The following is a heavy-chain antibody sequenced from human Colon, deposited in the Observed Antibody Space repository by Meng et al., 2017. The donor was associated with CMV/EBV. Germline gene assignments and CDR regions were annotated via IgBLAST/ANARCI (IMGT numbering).Heavy chain of an antibody. CDR3: SRAHPTNSGNYWTYWGVFDI. CDR2: ISSSSDVI. J-gene: IGHJ3*02. D-gene: IGHD1-26*01. V-gene: IGHV3-21*01. Sequence: LSLTCAASGFTFSPYSMNWVRQAPGRGLEWVSSISSSSDVIYYEDSVKVRFTISRDNAKNSLYLQMNSLRDEDTAVYYCSRAHPTNSGNYWTYWGVFDIWGQGTLVTVSS. CDR1: GFTFSPYS.